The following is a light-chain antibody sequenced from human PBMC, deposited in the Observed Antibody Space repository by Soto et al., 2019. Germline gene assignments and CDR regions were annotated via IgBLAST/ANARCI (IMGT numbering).Light chain of an antibody. CDR3: QHYGSSGT. Sequence: DILMTQPPAILSVSPGESATLSCRASQSVSSNLAWYQQKPGQAPRLLIYGASTRATGIPARFSGGGSGKDFTPTIRRLDPDYVAVYYCQHYGSSGTFGQGTKVDIK. V-gene: IGKV3-15*01. CDR2: GAS. CDR1: QSVSSN. J-gene: IGKJ1*01.